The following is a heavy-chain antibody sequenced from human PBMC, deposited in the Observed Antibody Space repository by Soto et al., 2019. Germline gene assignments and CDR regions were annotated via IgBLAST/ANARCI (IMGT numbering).Heavy chain of an antibody. Sequence: EVQLLESGGGLVQPGGSLRLSCAASGFTFSSYAMSWVRQAPGKGLEWVSTIYSIGGSTYYADSVKGRFTISRDNSKNTLYLQMNILRAEDTAVYYCAKEFSASPRYYFDYWGQGTLVTFSS. J-gene: IGHJ4*02. CDR2: IYSIGGST. V-gene: IGHV3-23*01. CDR3: AKEFSASPRYYFDY. D-gene: IGHD6-25*01. CDR1: GFTFSSYA.